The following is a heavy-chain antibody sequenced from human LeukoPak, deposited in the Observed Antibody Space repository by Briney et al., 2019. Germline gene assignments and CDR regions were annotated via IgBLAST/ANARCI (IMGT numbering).Heavy chain of an antibody. CDR3: ARAGYSSGWYKYYYYGMDV. CDR1: GYTFTSYG. Sequence: ASVKVSCKASGYTFTSYGISWVRQAPGQGLEWMGWISAYNGNTNYAQKLQGRVTMTTDTSTSTAYMELRSLRSDDTAVYYCARAGYSSGWYKYYYYGMDVWGQGTTVTVSS. V-gene: IGHV1-18*01. CDR2: ISAYNGNT. J-gene: IGHJ6*02. D-gene: IGHD6-19*01.